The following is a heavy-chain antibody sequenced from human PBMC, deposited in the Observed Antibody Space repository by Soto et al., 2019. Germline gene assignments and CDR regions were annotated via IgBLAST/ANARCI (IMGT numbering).Heavy chain of an antibody. J-gene: IGHJ4*02. V-gene: IGHV2-5*02. CDR1: GFSLSTSGVG. D-gene: IGHD2-15*01. CDR2: IYWDDDK. Sequence: QITLKESGPTLVKPTQTLTLTSTFSGFSLSTSGVGVGWIRQPPGQALEWLALIYWDDDKRYSPSLKSRLTITKDTSKNQVVLTMTNMDPVDTATYYCAHRPSYCSGGSCYSGFDYWGQGTLVTVSS. CDR3: AHRPSYCSGGSCYSGFDY.